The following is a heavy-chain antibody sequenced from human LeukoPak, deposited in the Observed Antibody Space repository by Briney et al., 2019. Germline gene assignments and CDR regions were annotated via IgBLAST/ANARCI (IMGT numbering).Heavy chain of an antibody. CDR3: AKGLLRGLDV. V-gene: IGHV3-23*01. Sequence: GGALRLSRSDPGFTVMKSLINWVRQPPGEGLEWVTAISGSGGSTYYADSVKGRFSISRDNSKNTVYLQMNSLRAEDTAIYYCAKGLLRGLDVWGQGTTVTVSS. D-gene: IGHD4-17*01. CDR1: GFTVMKSL. CDR2: ISGSGGST. J-gene: IGHJ6*02.